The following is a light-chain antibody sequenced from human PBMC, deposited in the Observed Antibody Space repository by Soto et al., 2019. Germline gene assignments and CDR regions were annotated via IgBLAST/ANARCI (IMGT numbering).Light chain of an antibody. CDR1: QGVTTN. Sequence: EIVMTQSPASLSVPPGESVTLSCRAGQGVTTNFAWYQQKSGQSPRLLIYDVSTRATGVPARFSGTGSETDFTLTISGLQSEDSAVYFCQQYNNWPFSFGQGTRLENK. CDR3: QQYNNWPFS. J-gene: IGKJ5*01. V-gene: IGKV3-15*01. CDR2: DVS.